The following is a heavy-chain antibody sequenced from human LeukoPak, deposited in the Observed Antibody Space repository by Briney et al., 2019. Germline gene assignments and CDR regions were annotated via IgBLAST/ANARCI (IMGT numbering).Heavy chain of an antibody. CDR3: AREDFYGSGSYLDY. V-gene: IGHV3-53*01. J-gene: IGHJ4*02. Sequence: PGGSLRLSCAASGFTVSSNYMSWVRQAPGKGLEWVSVIYSGGSTYYAVSVKGRFTISRDNSKNTLYLQMNSLRAEDTAVYYCAREDFYGSGSYLDYWGQGTLVTVSS. D-gene: IGHD3-10*01. CDR2: IYSGGST. CDR1: GFTVSSNY.